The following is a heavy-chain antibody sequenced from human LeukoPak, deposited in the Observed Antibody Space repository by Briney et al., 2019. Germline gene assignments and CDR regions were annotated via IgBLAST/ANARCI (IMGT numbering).Heavy chain of an antibody. Sequence: GGSLRLSCAASGFTFSSYEMNWVRQAPGKGLEWVSYISSSGSTIYYADSVKGRLTISRDNAKNSLYLQMNSLRAEDTAVYYCARDRGRQGFDYWGQGTLVTVSS. J-gene: IGHJ4*02. CDR1: GFTFSSYE. V-gene: IGHV3-48*03. CDR2: ISSSGSTI. CDR3: ARDRGRQGFDY. D-gene: IGHD3-10*01.